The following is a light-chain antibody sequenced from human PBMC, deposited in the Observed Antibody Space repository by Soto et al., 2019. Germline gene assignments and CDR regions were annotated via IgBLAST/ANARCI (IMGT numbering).Light chain of an antibody. J-gene: IGLJ1*01. Sequence: QSVLTQPPSVSAAPGQKVTISCSGSSSNIGNNYVSWYQQLPGTAPKLLIYENNKRPSGIPHRFSGSKSGTSSTLVITGLQTGDEADYYCGTCDNSLSAYVFGTGTKLTVL. CDR3: GTCDNSLSAYV. V-gene: IGLV1-51*02. CDR2: ENN. CDR1: SSNIGNNY.